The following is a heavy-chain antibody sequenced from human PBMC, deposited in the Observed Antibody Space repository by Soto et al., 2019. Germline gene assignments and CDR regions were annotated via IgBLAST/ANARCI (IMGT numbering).Heavy chain of an antibody. J-gene: IGHJ4*02. CDR1: GFSLTTDRVG. CDR3: AHAYGVTSRD. CDR2: IYWDDSK. D-gene: IGHD3-16*01. Sequence: QITLKESGPTLVKPTQTLTLTCTFSGFSLTTDRVGVGWIRHTPVEALAWPAVIYWDDSKTYRPSLESRLTTNKHASKNQLALTMTTVGSLDRARFYFAHAYGVTSRDGGPGNLVTVSS. V-gene: IGHV2-5*02.